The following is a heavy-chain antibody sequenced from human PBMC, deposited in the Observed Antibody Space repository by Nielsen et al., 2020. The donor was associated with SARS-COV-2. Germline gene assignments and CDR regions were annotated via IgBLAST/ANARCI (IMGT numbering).Heavy chain of an antibody. V-gene: IGHV3-30-3*01. CDR2: ISYDGSND. CDR1: GFTFSSYA. D-gene: IGHD7-27*01. CDR3: ARGNGWGSYFDY. J-gene: IGHJ4*02. Sequence: GESLKISCAASGFTFSSYAMHWVRQAPGKGLEWVAVISYDGSNDYYADSVRGRFTISRDNSKNTLFLQMNSLRAEDTAVYYCARGNGWGSYFDYWGQGTLVIVSS.